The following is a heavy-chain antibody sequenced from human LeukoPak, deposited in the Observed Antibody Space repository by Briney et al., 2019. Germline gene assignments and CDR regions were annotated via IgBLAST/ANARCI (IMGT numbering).Heavy chain of an antibody. D-gene: IGHD6-6*01. CDR2: VSDRGGT. CDR3: ATNALLVPSTFDS. V-gene: IGHV4-59*12. Sequence: PSGTLSLTCSVSGSSISDSYWSWIRQPPGKQMEWIGFVSDRGGTTYNPSLRSRVNISLDTSQNQFSLKVTSVTAADTAVYYCATNALLVPSTFDSWGRGTLVIVSS. CDR1: GSSISDSY. J-gene: IGHJ4*02.